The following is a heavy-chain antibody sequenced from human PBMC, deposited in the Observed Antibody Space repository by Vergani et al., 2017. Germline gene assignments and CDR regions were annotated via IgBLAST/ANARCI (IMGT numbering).Heavy chain of an antibody. CDR1: GGSFSGYY. J-gene: IGHJ6*02. V-gene: IGHV4-34*01. CDR3: ARGPTNSIAAAGRGNYYYYGMDV. D-gene: IGHD6-13*01. CDR2: INHSGST. Sequence: QVQLQQWGAGLLKPSETLSLTCAVYGGSFSGYYWSWIRQPPGKGLEWSGEINHSGSTNYNPSLKSRVTISVDTSKNQFSLKLSSVTAADTAVYYCARGPTNSIAAAGRGNYYYYGMDVWGQGTTVTVSS.